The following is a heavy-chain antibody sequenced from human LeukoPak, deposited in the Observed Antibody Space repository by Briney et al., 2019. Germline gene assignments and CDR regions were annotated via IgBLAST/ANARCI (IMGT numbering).Heavy chain of an antibody. V-gene: IGHV4-39*01. D-gene: IGHD1-14*01. CDR2: IYYNGGA. CDR1: GGSFSGYY. CDR3: ARLSGTHYEAIDY. Sequence: SETLSLTCAVYGGSFSGYYWGWIRQPPGKGLEWIGSIYYNGGAYYNPSLKGRVTISVDTSKNQFSLKLSSVTAADMAVYYCARLSGTHYEAIDYWGQGTLVTVSS. J-gene: IGHJ4*02.